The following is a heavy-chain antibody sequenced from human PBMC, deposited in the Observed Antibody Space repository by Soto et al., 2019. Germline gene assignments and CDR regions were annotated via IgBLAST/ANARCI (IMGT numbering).Heavy chain of an antibody. D-gene: IGHD1-26*01. CDR3: ARDGSSANDY. V-gene: IGHV1-3*01. CDR2: VNGGNGNT. Sequence: ASVKVSCKASGYTFTSHVMHWVRQAPGQRLEWMGWVNGGNGNTKYSQRFQGRVTISRDTSATTAYMELSSLTSEDKAVYYCARDGSSANDYWGQGTLVTVSS. J-gene: IGHJ4*02. CDR1: GYTFTSHV.